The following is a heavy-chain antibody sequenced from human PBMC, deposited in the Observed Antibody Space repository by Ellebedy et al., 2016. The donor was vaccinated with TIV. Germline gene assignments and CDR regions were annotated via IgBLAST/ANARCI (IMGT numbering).Heavy chain of an antibody. CDR1: GYIFMGFY. D-gene: IGHD6-19*01. V-gene: IGHV1-2*02. CDR2: INPNSSGT. CDR3: ARVEQWLASDYYYGMDV. Sequence: ASVKVSCKASGYIFMGFYIHWVRQAPGQGLEWMGWINPNSSGTNYAQKFQGRVTMTRDTSISTAYMELSRLRSDDTAVYYCARVEQWLASDYYYGMDVWGQGTTVTVSS. J-gene: IGHJ6*02.